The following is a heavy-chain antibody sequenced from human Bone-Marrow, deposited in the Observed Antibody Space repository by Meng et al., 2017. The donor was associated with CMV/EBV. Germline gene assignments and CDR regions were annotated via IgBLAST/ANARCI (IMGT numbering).Heavy chain of an antibody. Sequence: GGSLRLSCQGSGYSFTSYWIGWVRQMPGKGLEWMGIIYPGDSDTRYSPSFQGQVTISADKSISTAYLQWSSLKASDTAMYYCARLVIGTYFSDAFDIWGQGTMVTVSS. D-gene: IGHD1-26*01. J-gene: IGHJ3*02. CDR2: IYPGDSDT. CDR3: ARLVIGTYFSDAFDI. CDR1: GYSFTSYW. V-gene: IGHV5-51*01.